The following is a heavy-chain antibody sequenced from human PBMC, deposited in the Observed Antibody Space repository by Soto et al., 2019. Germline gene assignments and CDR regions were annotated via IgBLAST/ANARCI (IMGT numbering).Heavy chain of an antibody. D-gene: IGHD7-27*01. Sequence: GGSLRLSWVASGFTFSSYAMSWVRQAPGKGLECVSAISGSGGSTYYADSVKGRFTISRDNSKNTLYLQMNSLRAEDTAVYYCAKANWGSGHPDYWGQGTLVTVSS. CDR3: AKANWGSGHPDY. CDR2: ISGSGGST. CDR1: GFTFSSYA. J-gene: IGHJ4*02. V-gene: IGHV3-23*01.